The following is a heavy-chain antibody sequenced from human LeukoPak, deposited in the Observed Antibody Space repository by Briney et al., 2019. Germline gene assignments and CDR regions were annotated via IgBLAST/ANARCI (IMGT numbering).Heavy chain of an antibody. V-gene: IGHV1-3*01. CDR2: INAGNGNT. CDR3: ARDSEAYSSGWYRAGGPDY. CDR1: GYTFTSYA. Sequence: GASVKVSCKASGYTFTSYAMHWVRQAPGQRLEWMGWINAGNGNTKYSQKFQGRVTITRDTSASTAYMELSSLRSEDTAVYYCARDSEAYSSGWYRAGGPDYWGQGTLVTVSS. D-gene: IGHD6-19*01. J-gene: IGHJ4*02.